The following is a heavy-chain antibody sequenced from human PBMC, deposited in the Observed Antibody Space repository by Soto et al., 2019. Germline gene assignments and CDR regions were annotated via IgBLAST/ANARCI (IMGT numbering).Heavy chain of an antibody. V-gene: IGHV1-2*04. Sequence: ASVKVSCKASGYTFTGYYMHWVRQAPGQGLEWMGWINPNSGGINYAQKFQGWVTMTRDTSISTAYMELSRLRFDDTAVYYCARDLGHDYDFWSGYYTLALKDYYYGMDVWGQGTTVTVSS. D-gene: IGHD3-3*01. CDR3: ARDLGHDYDFWSGYYTLALKDYYYGMDV. J-gene: IGHJ6*02. CDR1: GYTFTGYY. CDR2: INPNSGGI.